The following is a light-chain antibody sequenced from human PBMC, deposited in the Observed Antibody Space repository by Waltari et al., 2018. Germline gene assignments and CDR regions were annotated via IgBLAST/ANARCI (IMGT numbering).Light chain of an antibody. J-gene: IGLJ1*01. Sequence: QAGLTQPPSVSKGLRQTATLSCTGNSNNVGNPGAAWLQQPQGQPPKLLSYRNNNRPSGISDRFSASRSGNTASLTITGLQPEDEADYYCSAWDSDLRGYVFGTGTKVTVL. CDR1: SNNVGNPG. CDR3: SAWDSDLRGYV. CDR2: RNN. V-gene: IGLV10-54*04.